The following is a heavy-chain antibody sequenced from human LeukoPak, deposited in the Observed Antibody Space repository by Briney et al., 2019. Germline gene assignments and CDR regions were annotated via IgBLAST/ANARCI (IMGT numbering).Heavy chain of an antibody. CDR2: IRYDGINK. CDR1: EFTFRTYG. CDR3: ARYDYSNYVGYYDH. Sequence: GGSLRLSCAASEFTFRTYGMHWVRQAPGKGLEWVAFIRYDGINKYYADSMKGRFTIPRDNAKNSLYLQMNSLRAEDTALYYCARYDYSNYVGYYDHWGQGTLVTVSS. D-gene: IGHD4-11*01. V-gene: IGHV3-30*02. J-gene: IGHJ4*02.